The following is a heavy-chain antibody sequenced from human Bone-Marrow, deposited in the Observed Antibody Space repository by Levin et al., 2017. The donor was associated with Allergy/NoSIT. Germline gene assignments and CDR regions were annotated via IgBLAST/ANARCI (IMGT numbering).Heavy chain of an antibody. J-gene: IGHJ3*02. CDR2: ISYDGSNK. Sequence: GESLKISCAASGFTFSSYAMHWVRQAPGKGLEWVAVISYDGSNKYYADSVKGRFTISRDNSKNTLYLQMNSLRAEDTAVYYCARDRGATPPQSIFDSWGQGTMVTVSS. CDR3: ARDRGATPPQSIFDS. CDR1: GFTFSSYA. V-gene: IGHV3-30*04. D-gene: IGHD1-26*01.